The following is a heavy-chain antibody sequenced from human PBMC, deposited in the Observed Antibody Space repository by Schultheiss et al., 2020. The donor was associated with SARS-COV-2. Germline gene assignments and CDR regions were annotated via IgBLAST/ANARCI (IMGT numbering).Heavy chain of an antibody. CDR2: INSDGSST. CDR1: GFTFSSYW. J-gene: IGHJ6*02. CDR3: ARDGRADYEPYWNYYYGMDV. V-gene: IGHV3-74*01. Sequence: GGSLRLSCAASGFTFSSYWMHWVRQAPGKGLVWVSRINSDGSSTSYADSVKGRFTISRDNAKNTLYLQMNSLRAEDTAVYYCARDGRADYEPYWNYYYGMDVWGQGTTVTVSS. D-gene: IGHD3-16*01.